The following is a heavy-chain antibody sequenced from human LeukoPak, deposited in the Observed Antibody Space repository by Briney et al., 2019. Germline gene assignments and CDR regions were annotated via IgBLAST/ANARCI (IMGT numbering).Heavy chain of an antibody. Sequence: GGSLRLSCAASGFTFSSYEMNWVRQAPGKGLEWVSYISSSGSTIYYADSVKGRFTISRDNSKNTLYLQMNSLRAEDTAVYYCASAYCGGDCYSAYYYYYMDVWGKGTTVTISS. CDR3: ASAYCGGDCYSAYYYYYMDV. CDR1: GFTFSSYE. V-gene: IGHV3-48*03. CDR2: ISSSGSTI. D-gene: IGHD2-21*02. J-gene: IGHJ6*03.